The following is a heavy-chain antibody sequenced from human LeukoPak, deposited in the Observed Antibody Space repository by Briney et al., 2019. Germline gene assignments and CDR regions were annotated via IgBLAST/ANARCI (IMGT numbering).Heavy chain of an antibody. D-gene: IGHD2-8*01. CDR2: LGTGGATT. CDR1: GFTFSSDA. J-gene: IGHJ4*02. V-gene: IGHV3-23*01. CDR3: AKHNGPVIARGPFDY. Sequence: GGSLRLSCAASGFTFSSDAMSWVRQAPGKGLEWVAALGTGGATTYYPDSVKGRFTISRDKSKTKLYLQMTSLRAEDTAVYYCAKHNGPVIARGPFDYWGQGTLVTVSS.